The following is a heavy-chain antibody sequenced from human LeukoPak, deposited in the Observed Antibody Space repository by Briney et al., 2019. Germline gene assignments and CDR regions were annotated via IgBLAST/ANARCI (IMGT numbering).Heavy chain of an antibody. Sequence: SETLSLTCAVYGGSFSGYYWSWIRQPPGKGLEWIGEINHSGSTNYNPSLKSRVTISVDTSKNQFSLKLSSVTAADTAVYYCARSFSDSSGYRGVARYYYYYMDVWGKGTTVTVSS. D-gene: IGHD3-22*01. CDR1: GGSFSGYY. V-gene: IGHV4-34*01. CDR3: ARSFSDSSGYRGVARYYYYYMDV. CDR2: INHSGST. J-gene: IGHJ6*03.